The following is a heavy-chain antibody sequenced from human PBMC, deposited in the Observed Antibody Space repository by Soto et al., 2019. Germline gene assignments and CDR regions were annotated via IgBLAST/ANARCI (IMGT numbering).Heavy chain of an antibody. CDR1: GFTFSYYG. Sequence: PGGSLRLSCTTSGFTFSYYGMHWVRQAPGKGLEWVAVFWANGINTYYADSVKGRFTVSRDNSKNTLYLQMDSLTAEDTAMYYCARDTDTTSHYGSSDPWGQGTPVTVSS. D-gene: IGHD3-9*01. J-gene: IGHJ5*02. CDR3: ARDTDTTSHYGSSDP. CDR2: FWANGINT. V-gene: IGHV3-33*08.